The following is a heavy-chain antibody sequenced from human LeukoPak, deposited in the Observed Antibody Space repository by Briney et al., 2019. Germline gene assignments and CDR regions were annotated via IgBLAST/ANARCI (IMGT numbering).Heavy chain of an antibody. V-gene: IGHV3-23*01. J-gene: IGHJ4*02. Sequence: GGSLRLSCAASGFTFSSYAMSRVRQAPGKGLEWVSAISGSGGSTYYADYVKGRFTISRDNSKNTLYLQMNSLRAEDTSVYYCAKDGYRVVVPAAIRGQFDYWGQGTLVTVSS. CDR2: ISGSGGST. CDR3: AKDGYRVVVPAAIRGQFDY. CDR1: GFTFSSYA. D-gene: IGHD2-2*01.